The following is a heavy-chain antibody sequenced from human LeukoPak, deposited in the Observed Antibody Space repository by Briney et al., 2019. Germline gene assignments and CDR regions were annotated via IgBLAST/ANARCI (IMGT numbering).Heavy chain of an antibody. CDR3: ARGDRAAAAFDS. Sequence: PGGSLRLSCTGSGFSFSDSELNWVRQAPGKGLDWVSVIYSGGRTYYTDSVKGRFTISRDNSKNTLYLQMNSLRAEDTAVYYCARGDRAAAAFDSWGQGTLVTVSS. CDR2: IYSGGRT. V-gene: IGHV3-53*01. J-gene: IGHJ4*02. CDR1: GFSFSDSE. D-gene: IGHD6-13*01.